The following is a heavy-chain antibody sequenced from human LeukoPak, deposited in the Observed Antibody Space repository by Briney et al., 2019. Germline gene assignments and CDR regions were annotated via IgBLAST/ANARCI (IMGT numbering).Heavy chain of an antibody. J-gene: IGHJ3*02. CDR2: IVVGSGNT. CDR1: GFTFTSSA. CDR3: AAESHRYYYDSSGYQLLDI. V-gene: IGHV1-58*02. D-gene: IGHD3-22*01. Sequence: SVKVSCKASGFTFTSSAMRWVRQARGQRLEWIGWIVVGSGNTNYAQKFQERVTITRDMSTSTAYMELSSLRSEDTAVYYCAAESHRYYYDSSGYQLLDIWGQGTMVTVSS.